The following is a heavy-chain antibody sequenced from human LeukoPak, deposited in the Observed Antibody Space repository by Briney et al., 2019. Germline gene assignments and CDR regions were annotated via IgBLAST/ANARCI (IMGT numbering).Heavy chain of an antibody. CDR3: AKGGSSFDY. D-gene: IGHD6-13*01. Sequence: GGSLRLSCAASGFTFSSYGMHWVRQAPGKGLEWVAVIWYDGSNKYYADSVKGRFTISRDNSKNTLYLRMNSLRAEDTAVYYCAKGGSSFDYWGQGTLVTVSS. CDR2: IWYDGSNK. J-gene: IGHJ4*02. CDR1: GFTFSSYG. V-gene: IGHV3-33*06.